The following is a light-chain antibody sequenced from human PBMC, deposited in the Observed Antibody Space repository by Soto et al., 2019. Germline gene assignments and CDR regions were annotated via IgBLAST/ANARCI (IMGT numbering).Light chain of an antibody. J-gene: IGLJ1*01. CDR3: KSYAGSNTYV. Sequence: QSALTQPPSASGSPGQSVTISCTGTKSDIGVYDFVSWYQHHPGKAPRLIIYEVVQRPSGVPDRFSGSKSGNMASLTVSGLQAAHEADYFCKSYAGSNTYVFGSGTKVTVL. CDR2: EVV. V-gene: IGLV2-8*01. CDR1: KSDIGVYDF.